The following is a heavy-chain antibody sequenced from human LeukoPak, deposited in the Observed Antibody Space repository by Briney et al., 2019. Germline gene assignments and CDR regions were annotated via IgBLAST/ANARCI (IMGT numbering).Heavy chain of an antibody. V-gene: IGHV4-59*01. CDR1: GGSISSYY. J-gene: IGHJ4*02. Sequence: SETLSLTCTVSGGSISSYYWSWIRQPPGKGLEWIGYIYDSGSTNYNPSLKSRVTISVDTSKNQFSLKLSSVTAADTAVYYCASSSSGTGYWGQGTLVTVSS. CDR2: IYDSGST. CDR3: ASSSSGTGY. D-gene: IGHD6-13*01.